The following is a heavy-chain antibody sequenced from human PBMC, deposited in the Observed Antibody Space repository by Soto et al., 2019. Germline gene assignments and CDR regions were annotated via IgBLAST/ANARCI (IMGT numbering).Heavy chain of an antibody. CDR2: IKSKTDGGTT. Sequence: GESLKISCAASGFTFSNAWMSWVRQAPGKGLEWVGRIKSKTDGGTTDYAAPVKGRFPISRDDSKITLYLQMNSLKTEDTAVYYFTTGDYWQLAPFDNWGQGTLVTVSS. CDR3: TTGDYWQLAPFDN. CDR1: GFTFSNAW. D-gene: IGHD4-17*01. J-gene: IGHJ4*02. V-gene: IGHV3-15*01.